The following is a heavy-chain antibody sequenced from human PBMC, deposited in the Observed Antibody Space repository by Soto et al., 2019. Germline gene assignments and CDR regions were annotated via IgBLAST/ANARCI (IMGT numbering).Heavy chain of an antibody. CDR1: GFTFSSYS. Sequence: GESLKISCNASGFTFSSYSLGWVRHMPGKGLQWMGNIFSSDSSAKYSPSFVGQVTISVDRSINTAYLQWSSLKASDTAIYYCGTWRGSSRFDYWGPGTLVTVYS. CDR2: IFSSDSSA. D-gene: IGHD2-2*01. CDR3: GTWRGSSRFDY. J-gene: IGHJ4*02. V-gene: IGHV5-51*01.